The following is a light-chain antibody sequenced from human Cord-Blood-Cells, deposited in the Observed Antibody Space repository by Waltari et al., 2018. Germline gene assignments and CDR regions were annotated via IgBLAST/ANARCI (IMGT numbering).Light chain of an antibody. Sequence: QSALTQPRPVSGSPGQSVTIPCTGTSSDVGGYNYVSWYQQYPGKAPKLMIYDVSKRPSGVPDRFSGSKSGNTASLTISGLQAEDEADYYCCSYAGSYTYVFGTGTKVTVL. J-gene: IGLJ1*01. V-gene: IGLV2-11*01. CDR2: DVS. CDR1: SSDVGGYNY. CDR3: CSYAGSYTYV.